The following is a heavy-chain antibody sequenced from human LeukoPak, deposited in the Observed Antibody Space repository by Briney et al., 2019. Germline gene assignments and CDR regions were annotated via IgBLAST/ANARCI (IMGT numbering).Heavy chain of an antibody. Sequence: GSSQKICYKASGTSFTSYWIGWVRQTPGKVVERMGIIYPCDADTRYSPSFQGQVTFSADKSLSTAYLQWSSLKASDTAMYYCARARGVAAAGNCFDPWGQGTLVTVSS. J-gene: IGHJ5*02. CDR2: IYPCDADT. CDR1: GTSFTSYW. D-gene: IGHD6-13*01. CDR3: ARARGVAAAGNCFDP. V-gene: IGHV5-51*01.